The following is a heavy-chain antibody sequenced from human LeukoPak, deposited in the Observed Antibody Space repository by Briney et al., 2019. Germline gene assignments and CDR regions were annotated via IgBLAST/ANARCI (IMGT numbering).Heavy chain of an antibody. CDR1: GYRFTNYA. V-gene: IGHV7-4-1*02. D-gene: IGHD3-10*01. Sequence: ASVKVSCKASGYRFTNYAVNWVRQAPGQGLEWMGWINTNTGNPTYAQGFTGRFVFSLDTSVSTAYLQISSLEAEDSAVYYCARNNADGEGRFSYWGQGTLVTVSS. CDR2: INTNTGNP. CDR3: ARNNADGEGRFSY. J-gene: IGHJ4*02.